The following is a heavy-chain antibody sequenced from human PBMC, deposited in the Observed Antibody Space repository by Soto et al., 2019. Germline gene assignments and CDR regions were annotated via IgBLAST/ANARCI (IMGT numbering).Heavy chain of an antibody. Sequence: PGASLKISCKGPGHLFNNHWIGWVRQTPGKGLEWMGLIFTRDSETNTSPSFQGHVAFSVDNSINTVYLQWTSLKTTDTGIYFWARGYFVSGHGYDLWGQGTLVTVSS. CDR1: GHLFNNHW. CDR2: IFTRDSET. D-gene: IGHD3-10*01. CDR3: ARGYFVSGHGYDL. J-gene: IGHJ5*02. V-gene: IGHV5-51*01.